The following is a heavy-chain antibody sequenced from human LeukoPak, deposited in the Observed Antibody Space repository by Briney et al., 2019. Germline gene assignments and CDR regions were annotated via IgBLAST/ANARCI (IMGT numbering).Heavy chain of an antibody. CDR2: ISSSGNT. CDR1: GFTFGRSA. Sequence: GGSLRLSCEASGFTFGRSAMTWVRQTPGKGQEWFSSISSSGNTYYADSVKGRFTISRDNLKNTLYLQMNGLRAEDTAVYYCAKNRGHCVDGVCHNYYYMDVWGRGTTVTVSS. D-gene: IGHD2-8*02. CDR3: AKNRGHCVDGVCHNYYYMDV. J-gene: IGHJ6*03. V-gene: IGHV3-23*01.